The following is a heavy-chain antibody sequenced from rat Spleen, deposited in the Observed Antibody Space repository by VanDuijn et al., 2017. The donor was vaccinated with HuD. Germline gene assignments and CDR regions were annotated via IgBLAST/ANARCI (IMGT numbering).Heavy chain of an antibody. CDR2: ISTSGGTT. J-gene: IGHJ2*01. CDR1: GFTFSNYW. Sequence: EVQLVESGGGLVQPGNSLKLSCVASGFTFSNYWMTWIRQAPGKGLEWVASISTSGGTTYYRDSVEGRFTISRDNAKSTLYLQMNSLRSEDTATYYCTSNNFDYWGQGVMVTVSS. D-gene: IGHD1-10*01. V-gene: IGHV5-31*01. CDR3: TSNNFDY.